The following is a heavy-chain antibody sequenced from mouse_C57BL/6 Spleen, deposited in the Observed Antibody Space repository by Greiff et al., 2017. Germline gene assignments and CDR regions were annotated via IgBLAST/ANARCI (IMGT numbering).Heavy chain of an antibody. CDR2: FYPRDGST. V-gene: IGHV1-85*01. Sequence: VQLQQSGPELVKPGASVKLSCTASGYTFTSYDINWVKQRPGQGLEWIGWFYPRDGSTKYTEKFKGKATLTVDTSSSTAYMELLSLTSEDSAVYYCARGEVRDWYFDVWGTGTTVTVSS. CDR3: ARGEVRDWYFDV. CDR1: GYTFTSYD. D-gene: IGHD2-14*01. J-gene: IGHJ1*03.